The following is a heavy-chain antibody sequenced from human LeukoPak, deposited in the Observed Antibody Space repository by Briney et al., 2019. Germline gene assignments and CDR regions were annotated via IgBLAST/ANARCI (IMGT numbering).Heavy chain of an antibody. J-gene: IGHJ6*02. CDR1: GFTFSSYA. Sequence: QTGGSLRLSCAASGFTFSSYAMSWVRQAPGKGLEWVSAISGSGGSTYYADSVKGRFTISRDNSKNTLYLQMNSLRAEDTAVYYCASLGGREVNYYYYGMDVWGQGTTVTVPS. D-gene: IGHD1-26*01. CDR3: ASLGGREVNYYYYGMDV. V-gene: IGHV3-23*01. CDR2: ISGSGGST.